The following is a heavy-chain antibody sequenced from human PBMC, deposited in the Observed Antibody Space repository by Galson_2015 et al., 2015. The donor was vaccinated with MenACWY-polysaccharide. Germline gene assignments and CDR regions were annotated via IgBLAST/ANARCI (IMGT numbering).Heavy chain of an antibody. CDR1: GLSLSTYGMR. CDR3: ARMQGVYSSNWLDP. J-gene: IGHJ5*02. CDR2: VDWDDAK. V-gene: IGHV2-70*04. D-gene: IGHD5/OR15-5a*01. Sequence: PALVKPTQTLTLTCTFSGLSLSTYGMRVSWIRQPPGKALEWLARVDWDDAKFYSTSLKTRLTISKDTSRNQVVLTMTNMDPVDTATYFCARMQGVYSSNWLDPWGQGTLVSVSS.